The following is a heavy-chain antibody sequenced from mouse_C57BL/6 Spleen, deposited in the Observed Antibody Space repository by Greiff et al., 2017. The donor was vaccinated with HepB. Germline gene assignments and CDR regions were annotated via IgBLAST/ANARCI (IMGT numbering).Heavy chain of an antibody. CDR3: ASIYDGYYGNAMYY. V-gene: IGHV5-6*01. D-gene: IGHD2-3*01. CDR1: GFTFSSYG. J-gene: IGHJ4*01. Sequence: DVHLVESGGDLVKPGASLKLSCAASGFTFSSYGMAWVSQTPEKRLEWVATSSSGGSYTNYADSVKGRFTITRDNATNTLYMQMSSLKSEDTAMYYCASIYDGYYGNAMYYWGQGTSVTVSS. CDR2: SSSGGSYT.